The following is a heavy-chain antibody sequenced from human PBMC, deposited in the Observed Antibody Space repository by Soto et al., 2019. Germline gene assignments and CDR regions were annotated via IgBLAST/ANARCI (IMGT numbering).Heavy chain of an antibody. J-gene: IGHJ3*02. Sequence: EVQLVESGGGLVQPGGSLRLSCAGSGFIFSTNWMSWVRQAPGKGLEWVANIKQDGSEKYYVDSVKGRFTISRDNAKNSLYLQMNSLRAEDTAVYYCARDQGRSSESKGDAFDIWGQGTMVTVSA. CDR2: IKQDGSEK. D-gene: IGHD1-26*01. CDR3: ARDQGRSSESKGDAFDI. V-gene: IGHV3-7*01. CDR1: GFIFSTNW.